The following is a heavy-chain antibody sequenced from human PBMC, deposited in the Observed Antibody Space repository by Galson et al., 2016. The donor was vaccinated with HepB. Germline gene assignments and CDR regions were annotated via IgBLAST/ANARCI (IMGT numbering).Heavy chain of an antibody. CDR2: ISHDGGDK. V-gene: IGHV3-30-3*01. CDR1: GFNFKTWA. CDR3: ASMTGTTPGGY. J-gene: IGHJ4*02. Sequence: SLRLSCAASGFNFKTWAMHWVRQAPGKGLEWLTVISHDGGDKYYGDSVKGRFTISRDNSKSTLYLQMNSLRAEDTAVYYCASMTGTTPGGYWGQGTLVTVSS. D-gene: IGHD1-20*01.